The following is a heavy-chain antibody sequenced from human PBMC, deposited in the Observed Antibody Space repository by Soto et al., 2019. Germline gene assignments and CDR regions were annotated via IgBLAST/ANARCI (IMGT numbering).Heavy chain of an antibody. CDR2: IYATGTT. V-gene: IGHV4-4*07. CDR1: GASISGYY. CDR3: VRDGTKTLRDWFDP. D-gene: IGHD1-1*01. J-gene: IGHJ5*02. Sequence: PSETLSLTCTVSGASISGYYWSWIRKSAGKGLEWIGRIYATGTTDYNPSLKSRVMMSVDTSKKQFSPKLRSVTAADTAVYYCVRDGTKTLRDWFDPWGQGXSVTVYS.